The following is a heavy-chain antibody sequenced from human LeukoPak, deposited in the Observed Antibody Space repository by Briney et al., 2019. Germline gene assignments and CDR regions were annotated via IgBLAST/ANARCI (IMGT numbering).Heavy chain of an antibody. J-gene: IGHJ3*02. D-gene: IGHD3-3*01. CDR2: INPDGSST. Sequence: GGSLRLSCSASGFSFSSCWMHWVRQAPGKGLVWVSRINPDGSSTNSPDSVKGRFTISRHNDKKTLYLQMNNLTADDTALYYCASVVGGYYPPVEVFDIWGEGTMVTVSS. V-gene: IGHV3-74*01. CDR3: ASVVGGYYPPVEVFDI. CDR1: GFSFSSCW.